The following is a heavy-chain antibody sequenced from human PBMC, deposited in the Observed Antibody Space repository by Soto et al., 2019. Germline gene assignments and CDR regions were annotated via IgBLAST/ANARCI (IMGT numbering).Heavy chain of an antibody. Sequence: PSETLSLTCTVSGGSISSYYWSWIRQPPGKGLEWIGYIYYSGSTNYNPSLKSRVTISEDTSKNQFTLKLSSVTAADAAVFHCARRNFVGAFDIWGQGTMVTVSS. CDR1: GGSISSYY. CDR2: IYYSGST. D-gene: IGHD1-7*01. J-gene: IGHJ3*02. V-gene: IGHV4-59*01. CDR3: ARRNFVGAFDI.